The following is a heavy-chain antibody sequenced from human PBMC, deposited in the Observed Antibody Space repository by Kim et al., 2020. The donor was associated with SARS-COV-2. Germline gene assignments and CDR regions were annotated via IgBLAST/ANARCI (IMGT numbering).Heavy chain of an antibody. Sequence: SETLSLTCTVSGGSISSGGYYWSWIRQHPGKGLEWIGYIYYSGSTYYNPSLKSRGTISVDTSKNQFSLKLSSVTAADTAVYYCARDRNYYGSGSYEDAFDIWGQGTMVTVSS. CDR3: ARDRNYYGSGSYEDAFDI. CDR1: GGSISSGGYY. D-gene: IGHD3-10*01. J-gene: IGHJ3*02. CDR2: IYYSGST. V-gene: IGHV4-31*03.